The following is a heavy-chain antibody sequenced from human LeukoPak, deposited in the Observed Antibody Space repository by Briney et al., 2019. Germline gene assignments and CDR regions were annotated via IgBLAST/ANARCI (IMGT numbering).Heavy chain of an antibody. J-gene: IGHJ4*02. CDR1: GGSISSSSYY. CDR3: ARGRTTVTKEGSSFDY. Sequence: SETLSLTCTVSGGSISSSSYYWGWIRQPPGKGLEWIGSIYYSGSTYYNPSLKSRVTISVDTSKNQFSLKLSSVTAADTAVYYCARGRTTVTKEGSSFDYWGQGTLVTVSS. D-gene: IGHD4-17*01. V-gene: IGHV4-39*07. CDR2: IYYSGST.